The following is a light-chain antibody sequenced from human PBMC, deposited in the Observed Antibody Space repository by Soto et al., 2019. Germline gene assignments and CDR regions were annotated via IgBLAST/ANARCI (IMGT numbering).Light chain of an antibody. J-gene: IGLJ2*01. CDR1: SSDVGGYNY. CDR3: CSYAGSSTFHVV. CDR2: EVS. Sequence: QSALTQPPSASGSPGQSVTISCTGTSSDVGGYNYVSWYQQYPGRAPKLMIYEVSKRPSGVSNRFSGSKSGNTASLTISGLQAEDEADYYCCSYAGSSTFHVVFGGGTKVTVL. V-gene: IGLV2-23*02.